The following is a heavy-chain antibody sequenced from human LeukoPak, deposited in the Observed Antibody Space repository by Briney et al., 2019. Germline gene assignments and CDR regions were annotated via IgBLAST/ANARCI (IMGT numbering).Heavy chain of an antibody. CDR1: GYTLTQLS. Sequence: ASVKVSGKVSGYTLTQLSVHWVRQAPGKGLEWMGGFDVEDGEIIYAQKFQGRVTMTEDTSTDTAYMELSSLRSEDTAVYYCATNRQIMILGVVIMPAFDIWGQGTMVTVSS. V-gene: IGHV1-24*01. CDR2: FDVEDGEI. D-gene: IGHD3-3*01. CDR3: ATNRQIMILGVVIMPAFDI. J-gene: IGHJ3*02.